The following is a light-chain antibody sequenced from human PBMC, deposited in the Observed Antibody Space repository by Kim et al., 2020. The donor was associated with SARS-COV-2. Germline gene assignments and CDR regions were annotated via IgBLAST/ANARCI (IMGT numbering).Light chain of an antibody. Sequence: GVTVTLTSDSGSGAVTCGHYPYWFRQKPGQAPRTLIYETSNKHSWTPARFSGSLLGGKAALTLSGAQPEDEAEYYCLLSYSGARVVFGGGTQLTVL. CDR3: LLSYSGARVV. CDR2: ETS. J-gene: IGLJ2*01. CDR1: SGAVTCGHY. V-gene: IGLV7-46*01.